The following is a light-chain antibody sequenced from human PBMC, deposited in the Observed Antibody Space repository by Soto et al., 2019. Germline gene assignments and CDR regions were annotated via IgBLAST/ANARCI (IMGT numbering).Light chain of an antibody. Sequence: QSVLTQPPSASGTPGQRITISCSGTNCNIGSNFVVWYQHLPARTPTLLVFSYNQKPSGVPDRFSGSKSGSSASLAISGLRSEEEADYYCSTWDDSLSGWVFGGGTKLTVL. V-gene: IGLV1-47*02. CDR2: SYN. J-gene: IGLJ3*02. CDR3: STWDDSLSGWV. CDR1: NCNIGSNF.